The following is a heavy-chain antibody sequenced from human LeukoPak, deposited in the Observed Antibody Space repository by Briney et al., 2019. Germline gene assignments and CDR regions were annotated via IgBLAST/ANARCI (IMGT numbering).Heavy chain of an antibody. D-gene: IGHD6-13*01. CDR3: AKGPRFSSSWYYFDY. V-gene: IGHV3-74*01. Sequence: GGSLRLSCAASGFTFSSYWMHWVRQAPGKGLVWVSRINSDGSSTSYADSVKGRSTISRDNSKNSLYLQMNSLRTEDTALYYCAKGPRFSSSWYYFDYWGQGTLVTVSS. CDR2: INSDGSST. J-gene: IGHJ4*02. CDR1: GFTFSSYW.